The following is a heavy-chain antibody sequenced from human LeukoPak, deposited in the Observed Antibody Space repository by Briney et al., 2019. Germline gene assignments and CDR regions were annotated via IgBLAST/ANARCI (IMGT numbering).Heavy chain of an antibody. Sequence: GGSLRLSCAASGFTFSSYSMNWVRQAPGKGLEWVSSISSSSSYIYYADSVKGRFTISRDNAKNSLYLQMNSLRAEDTAVYYCARVIGRSYYDILEGIFDYWGQGTLVTVSS. CDR2: ISSSSSYI. CDR1: GFTFSSYS. D-gene: IGHD3-9*01. V-gene: IGHV3-21*01. CDR3: ARVIGRSYYDILEGIFDY. J-gene: IGHJ4*02.